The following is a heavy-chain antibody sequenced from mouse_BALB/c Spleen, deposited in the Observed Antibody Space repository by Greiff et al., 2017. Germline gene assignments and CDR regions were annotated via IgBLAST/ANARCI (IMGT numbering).Heavy chain of an antibody. CDR1: GYTFTSYT. D-gene: IGHD1-1*01. Sequence: VHLVESGAELARPGASVKMSCKASGYTFTSYTMHWVKQRPGQGLEWIGYINPSSGYTNYNQKFKDKATLTADKSSSTAYMQLSSLSSEDSAVYYCASGTTVVNYWGQGTTLTVSS. CDR2: INPSSGYT. J-gene: IGHJ2*01. CDR3: ASGTTVVNY. V-gene: IGHV1-4*01.